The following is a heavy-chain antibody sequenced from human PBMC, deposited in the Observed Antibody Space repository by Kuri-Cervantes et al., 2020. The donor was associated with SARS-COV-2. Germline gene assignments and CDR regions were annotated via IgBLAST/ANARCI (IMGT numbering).Heavy chain of an antibody. Sequence: GESLKISCAASGFTFSSYAMSWVRQAPGKGLEWVSAISGSGSTIYYADSVKGRFTISRDNAKNSLYLQMNSLRAEDTAVYYCARDHAAGTIDYWGQGTLVTVSS. J-gene: IGHJ4*02. CDR2: ISGSGSTI. D-gene: IGHD6-13*01. V-gene: IGHV3-23*01. CDR3: ARDHAAGTIDY. CDR1: GFTFSSYA.